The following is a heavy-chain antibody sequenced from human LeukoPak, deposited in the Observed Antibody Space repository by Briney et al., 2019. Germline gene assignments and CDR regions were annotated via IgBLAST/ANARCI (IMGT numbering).Heavy chain of an antibody. D-gene: IGHD5/OR15-5a*01. CDR1: GFIFSTYS. V-gene: IGHV3-48*01. CDR2: ISGSSSTI. CDR3: ARVITVYNVYEEVAEYFQY. Sequence: PGGSLRLSCAASGFIFSTYSMNWVRQAPGKGLEWVSYISGSSSTIYFADSVKGRFTISRDNAKSSLFLQMNSLRADDTAVYYCARVITVYNVYEEVAEYFQYWGQGTLVTVSS. J-gene: IGHJ1*01.